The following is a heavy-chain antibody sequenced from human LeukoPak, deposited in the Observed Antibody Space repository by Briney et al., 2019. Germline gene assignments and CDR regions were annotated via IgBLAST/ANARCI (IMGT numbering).Heavy chain of an antibody. J-gene: IGHJ4*02. CDR1: GLNFGESA. Sequence: GGSLRLSCVASGLNFGESAMHWVRQAPGKGLEWVSLISADGGSAFSADSVKGRLSISRDNSKNSLYLQMDSLRSEDTAMYYCAKESGKFDYWGQGTLVVVSS. V-gene: IGHV3-43*02. CDR3: AKESGKFDY. CDR2: ISADGGSA.